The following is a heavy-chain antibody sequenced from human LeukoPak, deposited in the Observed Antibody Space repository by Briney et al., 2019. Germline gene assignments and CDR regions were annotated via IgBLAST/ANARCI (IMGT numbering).Heavy chain of an antibody. CDR1: GGSFSSYF. V-gene: IGHV4-34*10. CDR2: IDASGST. Sequence: SETLSLTCAVYGGSFSSYFWNWIRQSPGKGLEWIGEIDASGSTNYNPSLKSRVAMSVDTSKHQFSLKLTSMSAADTAIYYCAEGHGGSKYAYYDYWGQGTLVTVSS. D-gene: IGHD1-26*01. CDR3: AEGHGGSKYAYYDY. J-gene: IGHJ4*02.